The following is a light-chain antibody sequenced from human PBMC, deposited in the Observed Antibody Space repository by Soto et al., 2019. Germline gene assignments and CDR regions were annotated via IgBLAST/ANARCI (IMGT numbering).Light chain of an antibody. Sequence: QSALTQPPSASGSPGQSVTISCTGTSSDVGGYNYVSWYQQHPGKAPKLMIYEVSKRPSGVPDRFSGSKSGNTASLTVSELQAGDEADYYCSSYPGGTNWVVFGGGTKLTVL. CDR2: EVS. V-gene: IGLV2-8*01. CDR3: SSYPGGTNWVV. J-gene: IGLJ2*01. CDR1: SSDVGGYNY.